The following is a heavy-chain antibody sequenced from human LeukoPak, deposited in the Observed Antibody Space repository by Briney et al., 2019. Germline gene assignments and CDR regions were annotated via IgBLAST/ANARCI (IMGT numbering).Heavy chain of an antibody. CDR1: GFTFSNYA. CDR3: AKVVYKWNDIEAVDI. CDR2: ISGSGGRT. Sequence: QSGGSLRLSCAASGFTFSNYAMNWVRQAPGKGLEWVSAISGSGGRTYYADSVKGRFTISRDNSKNTLYLQMNSLRAEDTAVYSCAKVVYKWNDIEAVDIWGQGTMVTVSS. D-gene: IGHD1-20*01. V-gene: IGHV3-23*01. J-gene: IGHJ3*02.